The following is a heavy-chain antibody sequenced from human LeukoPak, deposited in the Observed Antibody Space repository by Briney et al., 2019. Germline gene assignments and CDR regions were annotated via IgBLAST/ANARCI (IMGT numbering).Heavy chain of an antibody. CDR2: ISSSGTTI. CDR3: ARAKGYLRYYYYYYKDV. V-gene: IGHV3-48*03. J-gene: IGHJ6*03. CDR1: GFTFSSYE. Sequence: PGGSLRLSCAASGFTFSSYEMNWVRQAPGKGLEWVSYISSSGTTIYYADSVKGRFTISRDNAKNSLYLQMNSLRAEDTAVYYCARAKGYLRYYYYYYKDVWGKGTTVTISS. D-gene: IGHD2-15*01.